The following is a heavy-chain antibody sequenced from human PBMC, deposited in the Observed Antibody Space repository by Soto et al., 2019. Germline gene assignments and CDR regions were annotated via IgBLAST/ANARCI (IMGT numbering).Heavy chain of an antibody. V-gene: IGHV1-58*01. J-gene: IGHJ3*02. CDR1: GFTFTSSA. CDR3: AADEPEDIVVVVAAGKGGAFDI. CDR2: IVVGSGNT. Sequence: SVKVSCKASGFTFTSSAVRWVRQARGQRLEWIGWIVVGSGNTNYAQKFQERVTITRDMSTSTAYMELSSLRSEDTAVYYCAADEPEDIVVVVAAGKGGAFDIWGQGTIVTVSS. D-gene: IGHD2-15*01.